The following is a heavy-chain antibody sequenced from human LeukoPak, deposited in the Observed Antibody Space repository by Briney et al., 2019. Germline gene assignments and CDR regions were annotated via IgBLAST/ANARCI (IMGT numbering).Heavy chain of an antibody. D-gene: IGHD6-13*01. CDR1: GYTFTSYY. CDR3: AREAAAGHFDY. CDR2: INPSGGST. V-gene: IGHV1-46*01. J-gene: IGHJ4*02. Sequence: ASVKVSCKASGYTFTSYYMHWVRQAPGQGLEWMGIINPSGGSTSYAQKFQGRVTMTRDTSTSTVYMELSSLRSEDAAVYYCAREAAAGHFDYWGQGTLVTVSS.